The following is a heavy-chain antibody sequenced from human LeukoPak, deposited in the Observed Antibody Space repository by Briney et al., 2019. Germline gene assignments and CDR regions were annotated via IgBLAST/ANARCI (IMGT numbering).Heavy chain of an antibody. CDR1: GGSISSYY. D-gene: IGHD3-22*01. V-gene: IGHV4-59*01. CDR3: ARIKLDYDREFDY. Sequence: SETLSLTCTVSGGSISSYYWSWIRQPPGKGLEWIGYIYYSGSTNYNPSLKSRVTISVDTSKNQFSLKLSSVTAADTAVYYCARIKLDYDREFDYWGQGTLVTVSS. J-gene: IGHJ4*02. CDR2: IYYSGST.